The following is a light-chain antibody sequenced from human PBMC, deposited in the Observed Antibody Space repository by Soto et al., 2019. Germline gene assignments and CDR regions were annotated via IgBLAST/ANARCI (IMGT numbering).Light chain of an antibody. CDR2: GAS. CDR3: QQYDSSPWT. Sequence: EIVLTQSPGTLSLSPGERATLSCRASQSVSSSFLAWHQQKPGQAPRLLIYGASSRATGIPDRFSGSGSGTDFTLTISRLEPEDFAVYYCQQYDSSPWTFGQGTKVEIK. J-gene: IGKJ1*01. V-gene: IGKV3-20*01. CDR1: QSVSSSF.